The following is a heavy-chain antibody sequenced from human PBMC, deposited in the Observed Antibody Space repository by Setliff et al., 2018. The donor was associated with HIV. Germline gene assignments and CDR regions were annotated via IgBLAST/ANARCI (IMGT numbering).Heavy chain of an antibody. D-gene: IGHD4-4*01. V-gene: IGHV4-39*01. J-gene: IGHJ6*03. CDR1: GVSISSSSYY. CDR3: ARVSGPEGNYVAYNHYYMDV. CDR2: IYYSGST. Sequence: SETLSLTCTVSGVSISSSSYYWGWIRQPPGKGLEWIGSIYYSGSTYYNPSLKSRVTISVDTFKNQFSLKLSSVTAADTAVYYCARVSGPEGNYVAYNHYYMDVWGKGTTVTVSS.